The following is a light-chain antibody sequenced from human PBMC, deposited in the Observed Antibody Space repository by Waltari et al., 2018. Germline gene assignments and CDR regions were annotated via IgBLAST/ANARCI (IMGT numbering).Light chain of an antibody. Sequence: QSALTQPASVSGSPGQSITLSCTGTSSHLGAFNYISWYQQPPGKVPKLLVFDVTKRPSGVSNRFSGSKSGNTASLTISGLQAEDEADYYCSSYTTTTTLVFGGGTKVTVL. J-gene: IGLJ2*01. CDR1: SSHLGAFNY. V-gene: IGLV2-14*03. CDR3: SSYTTTTTLV. CDR2: DVT.